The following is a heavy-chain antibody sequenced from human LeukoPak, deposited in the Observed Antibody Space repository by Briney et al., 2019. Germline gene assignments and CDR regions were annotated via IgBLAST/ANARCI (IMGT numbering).Heavy chain of an antibody. Sequence: SETLSLTCGVYGGSLSGYYWSWIRQPPGKGLEWIGEINHSGSTNYNPSLKSRVTISADTSKNQFSLKLSYATAADTAVYYCGRNAWHSLDYWGQGALVTVSS. J-gene: IGHJ4*02. D-gene: IGHD2-2*01. CDR2: INHSGST. V-gene: IGHV4-34*01. CDR1: GGSLSGYY. CDR3: GRNAWHSLDY.